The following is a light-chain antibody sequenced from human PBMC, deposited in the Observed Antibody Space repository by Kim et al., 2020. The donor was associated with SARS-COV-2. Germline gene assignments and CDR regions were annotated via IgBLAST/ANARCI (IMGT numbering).Light chain of an antibody. CDR3: MQALQTPFT. CDR1: QSLLHGNGYNY. Sequence: EIVMTQSPPSLPVTPGEPASISCRSSQSLLHGNGYNYLDWYLQKAGQSRQLLIYLGSDRASGVLDRFRGSGSGTDFTLKISTVEAEDVGVYYCMQALQTPFTFGQGTRVEIK. CDR2: LGS. V-gene: IGKV2-28*01. J-gene: IGKJ5*01.